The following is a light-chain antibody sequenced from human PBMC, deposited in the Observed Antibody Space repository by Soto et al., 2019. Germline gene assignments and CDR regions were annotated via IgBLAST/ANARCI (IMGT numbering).Light chain of an antibody. CDR2: KAS. V-gene: IGKV1-5*03. J-gene: IGKJ1*01. CDR3: QQYNTYKT. Sequence: DIQMTQSPSTLSASVGDRVTITCRASQSINNWLAWYQQKPGKAPKLLIYKASYLQSGVPSRFSGSGSGTEFTLTISSLQPDDFATHYCQQYNTYKTFGQGTKVEIK. CDR1: QSINNW.